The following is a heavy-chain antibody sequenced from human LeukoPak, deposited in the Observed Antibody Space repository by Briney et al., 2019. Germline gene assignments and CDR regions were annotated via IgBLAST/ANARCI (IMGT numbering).Heavy chain of an antibody. V-gene: IGHV4-59*11. J-gene: IGHJ3*02. D-gene: IGHD6-19*01. CDR1: GGSISGHY. CDR2: IYSSGST. CDR3: ARTVRQWLTNDAFDI. Sequence: SETLSLTCTVSGGSISGHYWTWIRQPPEKGLEWIGYIYSSGSTNSNPSLKSRVTMSVDTSKNQFSLRLSSVTAADTAVYYCARTVRQWLTNDAFDIWGQGTMVTVSS.